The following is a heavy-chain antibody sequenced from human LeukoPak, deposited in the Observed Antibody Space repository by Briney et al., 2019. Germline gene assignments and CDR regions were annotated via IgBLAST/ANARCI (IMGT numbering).Heavy chain of an antibody. J-gene: IGHJ5*02. CDR3: ARHGEILARIDT. Sequence: KPSETLSLTCSVSGGSINNNNYYWDWIRQPPGKGLEWIGSIYFSGSTYYNPSLKSRVTIFVYTPKNLFSLKLHSVTAADTAIYYCARHGEILARIDTWGQGTLVTVSS. V-gene: IGHV4-39*01. D-gene: IGHD5-24*01. CDR1: GGSINNNNYY. CDR2: IYFSGST.